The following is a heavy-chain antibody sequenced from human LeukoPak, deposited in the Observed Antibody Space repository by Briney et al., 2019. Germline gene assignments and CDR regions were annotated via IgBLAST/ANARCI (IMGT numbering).Heavy chain of an antibody. D-gene: IGHD3-22*01. CDR1: GPSLSAYC. J-gene: IGHJ4*02. CDR3: ASRHYYYDSNRYYYWRAQFDY. Sequence: KSSETLSLTCAVDGPSLSAYCWSWIRQPPGKVLEWVGAINHSGSTNYNPSPKSRSTISVDTSKNQSSLKQTAVAVADTPVYSCASRHYYYDSNRYYYWRAQFDYWGQGTLVTVSS. V-gene: IGHV4-34*01. CDR2: INHSGST.